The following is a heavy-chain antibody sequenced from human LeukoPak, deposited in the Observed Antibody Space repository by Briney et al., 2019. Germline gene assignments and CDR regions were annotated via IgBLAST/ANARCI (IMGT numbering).Heavy chain of an antibody. Sequence: SVKVSCNASRGTFSSYAISWVRQAPGQGLEWMGRIIPILGIANYAQKFQGRVTITADKSTSTAYMELSSLRSEDTAVYYCARGPYYFDYWGQGTLVTVSS. CDR3: ARGPYYFDY. J-gene: IGHJ4*02. CDR2: IIPILGIA. V-gene: IGHV1-69*04. CDR1: RGTFSSYA.